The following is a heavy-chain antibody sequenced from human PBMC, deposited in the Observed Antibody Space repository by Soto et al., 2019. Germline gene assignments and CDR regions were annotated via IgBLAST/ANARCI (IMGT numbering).Heavy chain of an antibody. V-gene: IGHV3-23*01. CDR3: AKARYRLRYYYYGMDV. Sequence: EVQLLESGGGLVQPGGSLRLSCAASGFTFSSYAMSWVRQAPGKGLEWVSAISGSGGSTYYADSVKGRFTISRDNSKNTLYLQMNSLRAEDTAVYYCAKARYRLRYYYYGMDVWGQGTTVTVSS. CDR2: ISGSGGST. CDR1: GFTFSSYA. J-gene: IGHJ6*02. D-gene: IGHD1-1*01.